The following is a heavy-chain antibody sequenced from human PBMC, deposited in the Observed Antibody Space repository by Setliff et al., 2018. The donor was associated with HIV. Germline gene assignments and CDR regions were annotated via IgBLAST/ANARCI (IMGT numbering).Heavy chain of an antibody. CDR3: ARRGQFFDD. J-gene: IGHJ4*02. CDR1: RFTFSAYA. V-gene: IGHV3-48*01. Sequence: PGGSLRLSCAASRFTFSAYAMTWVRQAPGKGLEWVSYISSSGSTIYYADSVKGRFTISRDNAKNSLYLQMNSLRAEDTAVYYCARRGQFFDDWGPGTLVTVSS. CDR2: ISSSGSTI.